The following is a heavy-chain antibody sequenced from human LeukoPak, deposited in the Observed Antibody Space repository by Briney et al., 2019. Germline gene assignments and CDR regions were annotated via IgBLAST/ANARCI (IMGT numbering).Heavy chain of an antibody. D-gene: IGHD6-13*01. V-gene: IGHV3-74*01. Sequence: GSLRLSCAASGFTFSNYWMHWVRQAPGKGLVWVSRINSDGSSRNYADSVKGRFTISRDNAKNTLYLQMNSLRAEDTAVYYCASASSHRIAAGGDYWGQGTLVTVSS. CDR3: ASASSHRIAAGGDY. CDR2: INSDGSSR. CDR1: GFTFSNYW. J-gene: IGHJ4*02.